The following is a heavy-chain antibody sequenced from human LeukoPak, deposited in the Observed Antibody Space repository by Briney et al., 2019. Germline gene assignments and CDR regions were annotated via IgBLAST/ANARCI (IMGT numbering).Heavy chain of an antibody. CDR3: ARDYSPAAIAGDYYFDY. CDR2: IAYDGNNK. J-gene: IGHJ4*02. CDR1: GFILNDYA. D-gene: IGHD2-2*01. V-gene: IGHV3-30-3*01. Sequence: PGGSLRLSCAASGFILNDYAMHWVRQAPGKGLEWVAVIAYDGNNKYYADSVKGRFTISRDYSKNTMYLQVNSLRAEDTAVYYCARDYSPAAIAGDYYFDYWGQGTLVTVSS.